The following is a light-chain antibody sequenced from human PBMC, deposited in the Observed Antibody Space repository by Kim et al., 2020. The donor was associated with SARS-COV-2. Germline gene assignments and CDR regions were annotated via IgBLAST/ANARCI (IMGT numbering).Light chain of an antibody. CDR1: QSVSSN. J-gene: IGKJ4*01. CDR2: GAS. CDR3: QQYDNWLT. Sequence: SVSPGESATLSCRASQSVSSNLACYQQKPGQAPRLLIYGASTRATGIPARCSGSGSGTEFTLTISSLQSEDFAVYYCQQYDNWLTFGGGTKVDIK. V-gene: IGKV3-15*01.